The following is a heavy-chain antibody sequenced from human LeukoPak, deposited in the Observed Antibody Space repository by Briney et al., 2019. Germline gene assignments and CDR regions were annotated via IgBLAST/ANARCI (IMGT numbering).Heavy chain of an antibody. CDR1: GFTFSSYG. CDR2: ISGSGGST. V-gene: IGHV3-23*01. J-gene: IGHJ4*02. CDR3: ARDSGERGSGSYLIAY. D-gene: IGHD3-10*01. Sequence: GGSLRLFCAASGFTFSSYGMRWVRQAPGKGLEWVSAISGSGGSTYYADSVKGRFNISRDNSKNTLYLQMNSLRVDDTAVYYCARDSGERGSGSYLIAYWGQGTLVTVSS.